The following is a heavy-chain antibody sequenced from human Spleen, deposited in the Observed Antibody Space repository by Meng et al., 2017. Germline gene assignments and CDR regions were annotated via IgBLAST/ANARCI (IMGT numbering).Heavy chain of an antibody. CDR3: ARGPTTMAHDFDY. Sequence: QVQVQQWGEGRFKPSETLSLTCVVYGGSFRDYYWSWIRQPPGKGLEWIGEINHSGSTNYNPSLESRATISVDTSQNNLSLKLSSVTAADSAVYYCARGPTTMAHDFDYWGQGTLVTVSS. V-gene: IGHV4-34*01. J-gene: IGHJ4*02. CDR2: INHSGST. D-gene: IGHD4-11*01. CDR1: GGSFRDYY.